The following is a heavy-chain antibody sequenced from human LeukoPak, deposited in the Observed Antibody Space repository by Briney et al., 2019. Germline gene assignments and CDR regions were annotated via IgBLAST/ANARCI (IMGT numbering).Heavy chain of an antibody. Sequence: SETLSLTCAVYGGSFSGYYWSWIRQPPGKGLEWIGEINHGGSTNYNPSLKSRVTISVDTSKNQFSLKLSSVTAADTAVYYCARAGLDSSGWYGELDYWGQGTLVTVSS. CDR1: GGSFSGYY. V-gene: IGHV4-34*01. D-gene: IGHD6-19*01. J-gene: IGHJ4*02. CDR3: ARAGLDSSGWYGELDY. CDR2: INHGGST.